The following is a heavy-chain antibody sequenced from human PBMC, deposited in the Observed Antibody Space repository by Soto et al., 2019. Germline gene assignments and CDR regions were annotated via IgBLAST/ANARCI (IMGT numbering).Heavy chain of an antibody. CDR1: GDSISGGASF. V-gene: IGHV4-31*03. Sequence: LSLTCTVSGDSISGGASFWSWIRQPPGKGLEWIANVYYSGSSYYNPSLKSRLTISVDTTKNQFSLQLKSMTAADTAVYYCAKLSCTSSTCYFPGWFDPWGQGTPVTAPQ. D-gene: IGHD2-2*01. CDR2: VYYSGSS. J-gene: IGHJ5*02. CDR3: AKLSCTSSTCYFPGWFDP.